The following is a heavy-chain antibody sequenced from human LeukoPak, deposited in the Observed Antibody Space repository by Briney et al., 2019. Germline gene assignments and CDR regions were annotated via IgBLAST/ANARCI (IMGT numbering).Heavy chain of an antibody. CDR1: GGSISSYY. CDR3: ARDSVYDSSGYYTGLVDY. J-gene: IGHJ4*02. Sequence: SETLSLTCTVPGGSISSYYWSWIRQPAGKGLEWIGRIYTSGSTNYNPSLKSRVTMSVDTSKNQFSLKLSSVTAADTAVYYCARDSVYDSSGYYTGLVDYWGQGTLVTVSS. D-gene: IGHD3-22*01. V-gene: IGHV4-4*07. CDR2: IYTSGST.